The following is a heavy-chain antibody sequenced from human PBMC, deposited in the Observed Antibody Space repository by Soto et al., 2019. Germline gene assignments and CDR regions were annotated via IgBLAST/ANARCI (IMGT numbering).Heavy chain of an antibody. CDR2: ISGSGGTT. V-gene: IGHV3-23*01. D-gene: IGHD6-13*01. CDR3: ATKQIYFVY. J-gene: IGHJ4*02. CDR1: GFTFSRNY. Sequence: PGGSLRLSCATSGFTFSRNYMSWVRQAPGKGLEWVSVISGSGGTTYFADSVKGRFAISRDNSKNTLYLQMNSLRAEDTAVYYCATKQIYFVYWGQGALVTVSS.